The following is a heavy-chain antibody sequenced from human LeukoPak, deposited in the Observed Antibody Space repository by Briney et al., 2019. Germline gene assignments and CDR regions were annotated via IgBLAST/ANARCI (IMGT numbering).Heavy chain of an antibody. CDR1: GFTFSSYW. CDR3: ARGITIFGRDPHDGFDY. V-gene: IGHV3-7*01. D-gene: IGHD3-3*01. CDR2: IKQDGSEK. Sequence: GGSLRLSCAASGFTFSSYWMSWVRQAPGKGLEWVANIKQDGSEKYYVGSLKGRFTISRDNAKNSLYLQMNSLRAEDTAVYYCARGITIFGRDPHDGFDYWGQGTLVTVSS. J-gene: IGHJ4*02.